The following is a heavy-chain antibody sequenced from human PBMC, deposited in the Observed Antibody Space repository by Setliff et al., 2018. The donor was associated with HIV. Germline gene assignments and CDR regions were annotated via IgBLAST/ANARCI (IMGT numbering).Heavy chain of an antibody. J-gene: IGHJ4*02. D-gene: IGHD1-7*01. V-gene: IGHV3-21*04. CDR2: IISASSYI. Sequence: GGSLRLSCAASGFTFSSYRMNWVRQAPGKGLEGVSSIISASSYIFYTDSVKGRFTISRDNAKNTLYLQMNSLRAEDTAVYYCATDRGTYWGQGTLVTVSS. CDR1: GFTFSSYR. CDR3: ATDRGTY.